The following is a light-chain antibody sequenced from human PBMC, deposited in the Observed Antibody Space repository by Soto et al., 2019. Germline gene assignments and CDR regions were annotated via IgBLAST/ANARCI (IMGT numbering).Light chain of an antibody. CDR2: GAS. CDR3: QQYGRSPLT. V-gene: IGKV3-20*01. J-gene: IGKJ4*01. Sequence: EIVLTQSPGTLSLSPGXRATLSCRASQSVSSSSLAWYQQRPGQAPRLLIYGASIRATDIPDRFSGSGSGTDFTLTISRLEPEDFAVYYCQQYGRSPLTFGGGTKVDIK. CDR1: QSVSSSS.